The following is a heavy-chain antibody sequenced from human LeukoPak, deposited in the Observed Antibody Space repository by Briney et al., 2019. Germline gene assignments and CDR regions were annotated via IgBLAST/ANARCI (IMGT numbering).Heavy chain of an antibody. Sequence: GGSLRLSCAASEITFDDYAIHWVRQAPGKGLEWVSGLSWNSGTIDYADSVKGRFTISRDNSKNTLYLQMNSLRAEDTAVYYCAKVVKGYYYYYGMDVWGQGTTVTVSS. V-gene: IGHV3-9*01. J-gene: IGHJ6*02. CDR1: EITFDDYA. CDR3: AKVVKGYYYYYGMDV. CDR2: LSWNSGTI. D-gene: IGHD2-2*01.